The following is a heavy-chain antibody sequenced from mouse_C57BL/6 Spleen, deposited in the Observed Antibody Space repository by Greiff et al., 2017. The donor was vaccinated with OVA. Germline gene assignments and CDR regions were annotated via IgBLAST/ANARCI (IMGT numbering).Heavy chain of an antibody. CDR1: GYTFTDYE. J-gene: IGHJ2*01. V-gene: IGHV1-15*01. Sequence: QVQLKQSGAELVRPGASVTLSCKASGYTFTDYEMHWVKQTPVHGLEWIGDIDPETGGTAYNQKFKGKAILTADKSSSTAYMELRSLTSEDTAVYSCAKGEILSCFDYWGQGTTLTVSS. CDR2: IDPETGGT. CDR3: AKGEILSCFDY.